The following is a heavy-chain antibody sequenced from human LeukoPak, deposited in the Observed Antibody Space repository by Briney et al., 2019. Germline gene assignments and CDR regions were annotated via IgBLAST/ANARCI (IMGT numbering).Heavy chain of an antibody. V-gene: IGHV1-2*02. CDR3: ARGRVGVVPAAISDY. D-gene: IGHD2-2*02. J-gene: IGHJ4*02. Sequence: GASVKVSCKASGYTFTGYHIHWVRQAPGQGLEWMGWIDPNSGGTNYAQKFQGRVTMTRDTSISTAYMELSRLRSDDTAVYYCARGRVGVVPAAISDYWGQGTLVTVSS. CDR1: GYTFTGYH. CDR2: IDPNSGGT.